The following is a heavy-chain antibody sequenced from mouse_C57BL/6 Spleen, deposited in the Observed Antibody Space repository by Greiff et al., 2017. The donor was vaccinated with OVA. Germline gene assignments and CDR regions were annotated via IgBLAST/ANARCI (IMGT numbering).Heavy chain of an antibody. CDR3: ARETVDWYFDV. V-gene: IGHV3-5*01. CDR2: IYYSGTI. CDR1: GISITTGNYR. J-gene: IGHJ1*03. Sequence: VQLKQSGPGLVKPSQSVFLTCTVTGISITTGNYRWSWIRQFPGNKLEWIGYIYYSGTITYNPSLTSRITITRDTPKNQFFLEMNSLTVEDTATYYCARETVDWYFDVWGTGTTVTVSS. D-gene: IGHD1-1*01.